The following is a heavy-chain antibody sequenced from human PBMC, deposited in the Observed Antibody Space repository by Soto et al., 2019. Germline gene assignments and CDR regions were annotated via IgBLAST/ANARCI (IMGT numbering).Heavy chain of an antibody. CDR2: IWYDGSNK. D-gene: IGHD3-22*01. CDR1: GFTFSSYG. Sequence: ESGGGVVQPGRSLRLSCAASGFTFSSYGMHWVRQAPGKGLEWVAGIWYDGSNKYYADSVKGRFTISRDNSKNTLYLQMNSLRAEDTAVYYCARDFYDSSGYSHGNLDYWGQGTLVTVSS. CDR3: ARDFYDSSGYSHGNLDY. V-gene: IGHV3-33*01. J-gene: IGHJ4*02.